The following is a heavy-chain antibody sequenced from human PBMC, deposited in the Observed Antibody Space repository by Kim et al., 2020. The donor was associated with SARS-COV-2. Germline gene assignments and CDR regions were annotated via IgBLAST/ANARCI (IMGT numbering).Heavy chain of an antibody. V-gene: IGHV1-2*06. J-gene: IGHJ6*02. Sequence: ASVKVSCKASGYTFTGYDIRWVRQAPGQGLEWMGRINPNSGGTNYAQKLQGRVTMTRDTSTSTAYMELSRLRSDDTAVYYCARESPPHGYGVDVWGQGTTVTVSS. CDR1: GYTFTGYD. CDR2: INPNSGGT. CDR3: ARESPPHGYGVDV.